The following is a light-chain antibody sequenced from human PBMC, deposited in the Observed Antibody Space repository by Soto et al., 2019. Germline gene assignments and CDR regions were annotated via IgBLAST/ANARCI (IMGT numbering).Light chain of an antibody. Sequence: IGVSKSPATLSASPGERVTLSCRASQFVSSRLAWYQQRPGRVPRLLIYDTSTRAPGISARFSGSGSGTEFTLTISSLQSEDFAVYYCQEYIQWPPGMFGPGTKVDIK. V-gene: IGKV3-15*01. CDR3: QEYIQWPPGM. CDR2: DTS. CDR1: QFVSSR. J-gene: IGKJ1*01.